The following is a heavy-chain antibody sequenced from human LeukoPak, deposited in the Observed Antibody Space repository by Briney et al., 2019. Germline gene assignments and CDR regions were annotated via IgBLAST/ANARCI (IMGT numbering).Heavy chain of an antibody. J-gene: IGHJ6*02. CDR1: GFTVSSNY. CDR3: ATIIWSRVYYYGMDV. Sequence: PGGSLRLSCVVSGFTVSSNYMSWFRQAPGKGLEWVSVIYSGGSTYYADSVKGRFTISRDNSKNTLYLQMNSLRAEDTAVYYCATIIWSRVYYYGMDVWGQGTTVTVSS. CDR2: IYSGGST. D-gene: IGHD3-10*01. V-gene: IGHV3-53*01.